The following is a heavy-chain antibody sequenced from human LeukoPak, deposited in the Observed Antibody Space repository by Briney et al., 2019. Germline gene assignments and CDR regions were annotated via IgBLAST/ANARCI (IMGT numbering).Heavy chain of an antibody. D-gene: IGHD4-23*01. Sequence: PSETLSLTCAVYGGSFSRYYWTWMRQTPGKGLEWIGKTTQSARTNYNPSLKSRVTISVDTSKNQFSLNVNSVTAADTAVYYCARGDIATTAVPFDPWGQGTLVTVSS. J-gene: IGHJ5*02. CDR3: ARGDIATTAVPFDP. CDR2: TTQSART. CDR1: GGSFSRYY. V-gene: IGHV4-34*01.